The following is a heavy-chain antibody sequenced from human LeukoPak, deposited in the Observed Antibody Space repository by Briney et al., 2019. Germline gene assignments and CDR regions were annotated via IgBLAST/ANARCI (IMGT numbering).Heavy chain of an antibody. CDR3: AREVSSGWYDAFDI. CDR1: GYTLTELS. V-gene: IGHV1-24*01. J-gene: IGHJ3*02. D-gene: IGHD6-19*01. CDR2: FDPEDGET. Sequence: ASVKVSCKVSGYTLTELSMHWVRQAPGKGLEWMGGFDPEDGETIYAQKFQGRVTMTEDTSTDTAYMELTSLRSEDTAVYYCAREVSSGWYDAFDIWGQGTMVTVSS.